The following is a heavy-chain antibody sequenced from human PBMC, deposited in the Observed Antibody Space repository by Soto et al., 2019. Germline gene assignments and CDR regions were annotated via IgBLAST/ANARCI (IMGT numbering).Heavy chain of an antibody. V-gene: IGHV1-69*01. D-gene: IGHD6-19*01. CDR1: GVTFSSYA. J-gene: IGHJ3*02. Sequence: QVQLVQSGAEVKKPGSSVKVSCKASGVTFSSYAISWVRQAPGQGLEWMGRIIPIFGTANYAQKFQGRVTITADESTCTAYMALSSLRSADTAVYYCAREAGYSSGCCAFDIWGQGTMVTVSS. CDR3: AREAGYSSGCCAFDI. CDR2: IIPIFGTA.